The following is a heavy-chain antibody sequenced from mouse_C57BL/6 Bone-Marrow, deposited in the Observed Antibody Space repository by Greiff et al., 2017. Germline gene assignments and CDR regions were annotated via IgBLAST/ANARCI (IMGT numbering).Heavy chain of an antibody. Sequence: VQLKESGGGLVQPGGSLKLSCAASGFTFSDYYMYWVRQTPEKRLEWVAYISNGGGSTYYPDTVKGRFTISRDNAKNTLYLQMSRLKSEDTAMYYCARRGNYDYAMDFWGQGTSVTVSS. CDR2: ISNGGGST. CDR1: GFTFSDYY. V-gene: IGHV5-12*01. D-gene: IGHD2-1*01. J-gene: IGHJ4*01. CDR3: ARRGNYDYAMDF.